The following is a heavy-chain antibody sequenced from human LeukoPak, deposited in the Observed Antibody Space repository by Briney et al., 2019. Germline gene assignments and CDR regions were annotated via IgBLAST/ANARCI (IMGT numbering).Heavy chain of an antibody. Sequence: PSATLSLTCTVSGGSISSTIYYWGWIRQPPGKGLEWIGSIYSSGSTYYNPSLKSRVTISVDTSKNPFSLKLSSVTAADTAVYYCARHFSSYYYYMDVWGKGTTVTVSS. CDR3: ARHFSSYYYYMDV. CDR2: IYSSGST. D-gene: IGHD3-3*02. J-gene: IGHJ6*03. CDR1: GGSISSTIYY. V-gene: IGHV4-39*01.